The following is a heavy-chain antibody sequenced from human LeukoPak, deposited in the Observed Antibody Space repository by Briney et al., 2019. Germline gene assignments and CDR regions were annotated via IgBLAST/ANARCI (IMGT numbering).Heavy chain of an antibody. V-gene: IGHV3-53*01. CDR3: AREAYYHDTPGRFDL. CDR1: GFTVRRNY. CDR2: IYSSERT. Sequence: GGSLRLSCAASGFTVRRNYMSWVRQAPGKGLEWVSVIYSSERTYYAESVQGRFTVFRDDSENAIYLQMDSLRAEDTAVYYCAREAYYHDTPGRFDLWGQGTLVTVSS. D-gene: IGHD3-22*01. J-gene: IGHJ4*02.